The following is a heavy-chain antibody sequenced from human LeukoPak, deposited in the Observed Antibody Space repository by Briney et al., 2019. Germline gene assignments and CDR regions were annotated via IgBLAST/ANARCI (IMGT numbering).Heavy chain of an antibody. Sequence: GGSLRLSCAVSGLKFTDAWMNWVRQAPGKGLEWVGRIKSKGSGGTIDYAAPVKGRFTISRDDSKNTLYLQMNSLKTEDTAVYYCTWDSSGFYLLNSWGQGTLVTVSS. J-gene: IGHJ4*02. CDR2: IKSKGSGGTI. V-gene: IGHV3-15*07. CDR3: TWDSSGFYLLNS. D-gene: IGHD3-22*01. CDR1: GLKFTDAW.